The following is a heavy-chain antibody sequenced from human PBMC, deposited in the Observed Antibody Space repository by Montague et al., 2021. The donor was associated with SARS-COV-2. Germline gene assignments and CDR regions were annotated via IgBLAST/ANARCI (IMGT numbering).Heavy chain of an antibody. J-gene: IGHJ4*02. CDR1: AASITTTRYY. D-gene: IGHD1/OR15-1a*01. Sequence: SETLSLTCAVSAASITTTRYYWGRIRKAPGRPPAGIGSVYNNCITYPNTYLRSRVFISIDTSKNQFSLRLSSVTASDTALYYCAVEEQYHFDYWGRGSLVSV. V-gene: IGHV4-39*01. CDR3: AVEEQYHFDY. CDR2: VYNNCIT.